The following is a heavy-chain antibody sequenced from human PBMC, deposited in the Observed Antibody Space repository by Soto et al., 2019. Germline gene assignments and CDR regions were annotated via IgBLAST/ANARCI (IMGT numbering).Heavy chain of an antibody. V-gene: IGHV3-23*01. D-gene: IGHD2-21*02. CDR2: ISGSGGST. Sequence: GWSLRLSCAASGFTFSSYAMSWVRQAPGKGLEWVSAISGSGGSTYYADSVKGRFTISRDNSKNTLYLQMNSLRAEDTAVYYCAKMGYCGGDCYSYYYYGMDVWGQGTTVTVSS. J-gene: IGHJ6*02. CDR1: GFTFSSYA. CDR3: AKMGYCGGDCYSYYYYGMDV.